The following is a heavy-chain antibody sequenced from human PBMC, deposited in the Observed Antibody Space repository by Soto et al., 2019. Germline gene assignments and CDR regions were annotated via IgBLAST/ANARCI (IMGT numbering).Heavy chain of an antibody. CDR3: GSYGSGRNGCFDP. CDR1: GYTLTELS. J-gene: IGHJ5*02. V-gene: IGHV1-24*01. D-gene: IGHD3-10*01. CDR2: FDPEDGET. Sequence: ASVKVSCKVSGYTLTELSMHWVRQAPGKGLEWMGGFDPEDGETIYAQKFQGRVTMTEDTSTDTAYMELSSLRSEDTAVYYCGSYGSGRNGCFDPWGQGTLVTVSS.